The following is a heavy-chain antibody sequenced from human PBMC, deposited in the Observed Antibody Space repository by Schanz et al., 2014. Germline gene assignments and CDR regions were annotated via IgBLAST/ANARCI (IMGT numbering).Heavy chain of an antibody. Sequence: QVQLVQSGAEVKKPGSSVKVSCKASGGTFSSSTLTWVRQAPGQGLEWMGRIIPILDKTNYAQKFQGRVTMTADKSTSTVYMEVSGLRSEDTAVYYCAKVDRTRYYAMDVWGPGTTVTVSS. D-gene: IGHD3-9*01. V-gene: IGHV1-69*08. J-gene: IGHJ6*02. CDR1: GGTFSSST. CDR2: IIPILDKT. CDR3: AKVDRTRYYAMDV.